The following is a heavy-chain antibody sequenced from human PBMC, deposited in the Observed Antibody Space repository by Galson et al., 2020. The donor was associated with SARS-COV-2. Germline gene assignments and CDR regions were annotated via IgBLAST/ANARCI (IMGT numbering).Heavy chain of an antibody. CDR1: GFTFSDYY. J-gene: IGHJ6*02. D-gene: IGHD3-10*01. CDR3: ARESGARAHLWFGEHDGMDV. Sequence: GESLKIYCAASGFTFSDYYMSWIRQAPGKGLEWVSYISSSGSTIYYADSVKGRFTISRDNAKNSLYLQMNSLRAEDTAVYYCARESGARAHLWFGEHDGMDVWAKGPRSPSP. V-gene: IGHV3-11*01. CDR2: ISSSGSTI.